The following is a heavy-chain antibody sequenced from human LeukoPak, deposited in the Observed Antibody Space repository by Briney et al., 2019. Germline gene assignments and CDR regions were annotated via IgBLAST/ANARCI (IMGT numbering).Heavy chain of an antibody. V-gene: IGHV3-30*02. Sequence: GGSLRLSCAASGFTLSSYGMHWVRQAPGKGLEWVAFIRYDGSNKYNADSVKGRFTISRDNSKNTLYLQMNSLRAEDTAVYYCAKDRGLYSSSLYFDYWGQGTLVTVSS. CDR1: GFTLSSYG. J-gene: IGHJ4*02. CDR3: AKDRGLYSSSLYFDY. D-gene: IGHD6-13*01. CDR2: IRYDGSNK.